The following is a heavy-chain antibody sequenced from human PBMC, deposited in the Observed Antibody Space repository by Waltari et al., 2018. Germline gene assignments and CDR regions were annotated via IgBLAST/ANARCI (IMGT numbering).Heavy chain of an antibody. D-gene: IGHD2-15*01. V-gene: IGHV1-2*02. CDR3: ARKGGLLPYGYFEY. Sequence: QVQLVQSRAEVKKPGASVKVCCNASGYHFTGHYIHSVRQAPGQGLESREWINPNGGGTNYAKKFQGRVTMTRDTSISTAYMELSRLRSDDSAVYYCARKGGLLPYGYFEYWGQGTLVTVSS. CDR1: GYHFTGHY. J-gene: IGHJ4*02. CDR2: INPNGGGT.